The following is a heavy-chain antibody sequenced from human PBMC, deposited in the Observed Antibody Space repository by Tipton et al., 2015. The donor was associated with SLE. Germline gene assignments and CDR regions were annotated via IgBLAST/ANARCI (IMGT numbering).Heavy chain of an antibody. V-gene: IGHV4-59*12. CDR3: ARGGDLEQWLDY. J-gene: IGHJ4*02. CDR2: IYYSGST. CDR1: GGSISNYY. Sequence: TLSLTCTVSGGSISNYYWNWIRQPPGKGLEWIGSIYYSGSTYYNPSLKSRVTISVDTSKNQFSLKLSSVTAADTAVYYCARGGDLEQWLDYWGQGTLVTVSS. D-gene: IGHD6-19*01.